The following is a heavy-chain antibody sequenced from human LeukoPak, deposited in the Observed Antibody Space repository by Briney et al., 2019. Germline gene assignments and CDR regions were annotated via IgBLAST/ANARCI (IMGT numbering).Heavy chain of an antibody. J-gene: IGHJ4*02. CDR3: AKDSRSSNTYVTN. CDR1: GFTFRDYG. V-gene: IGHV3-33*06. CDR2: VWFNDYDK. D-gene: IGHD3-10*01. Sequence: GGSLRLSCEASGFTFRDYGMHWVRLAPGRGLEWVAVVWFNDYDKYYADSVKGRFTISRDNSKNTLYLQMNSLRAEDTALYYCAKDSRSSNTYVTNWGQGTLVTVSS.